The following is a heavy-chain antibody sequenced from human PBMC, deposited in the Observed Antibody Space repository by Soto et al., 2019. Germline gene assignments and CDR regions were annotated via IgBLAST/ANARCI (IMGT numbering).Heavy chain of an antibody. Sequence: GASVKVSCKASGGTFSGYAISWVRQAPGQGLEWMGGIIPIFGTANYAQKFQGRVTITADESTSTAYMELSSLRSEDTAVYYCARGLLERVVRDVAGSHYYGMDVWGQGTTVTVSS. D-gene: IGHD6-19*01. CDR3: ARGLLERVVRDVAGSHYYGMDV. CDR1: GGTFSGYA. CDR2: IIPIFGTA. J-gene: IGHJ6*02. V-gene: IGHV1-69*13.